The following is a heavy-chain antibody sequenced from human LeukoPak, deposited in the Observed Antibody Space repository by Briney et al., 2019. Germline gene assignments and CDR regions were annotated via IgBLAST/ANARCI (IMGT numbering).Heavy chain of an antibody. J-gene: IGHJ4*02. CDR2: ISSSGSTI. CDR1: GFTFSDYY. D-gene: IGHD3-22*01. V-gene: IGHV3-11*01. Sequence: PGGSLRLSCAASGFTFSDYYMSWIRQAPGKGLEWVSYISSSGSTIYYADSVRGRFTISRDNAKNSLYLQMNSLRAEDTAVYYCARVGNPFDSSGYYFDYWAREPWSPSPQ. CDR3: ARVGNPFDSSGYYFDY.